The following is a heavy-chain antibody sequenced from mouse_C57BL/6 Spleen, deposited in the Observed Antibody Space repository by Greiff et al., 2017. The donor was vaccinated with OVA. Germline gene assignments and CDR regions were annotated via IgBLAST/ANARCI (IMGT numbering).Heavy chain of an antibody. Sequence: VKLMESGAELARPGASVKMSCKASGYTFTSYTMHWVKQRPGQGLEWIGYINPSSGYTKYNQKFKDKATLTADKSSSTAYMQLSSLTSEDSAVYYCAREGISLLFDYWGQGTTLTVSS. V-gene: IGHV1-4*01. J-gene: IGHJ2*01. CDR2: INPSSGYT. CDR1: GYTFTSYT. CDR3: AREGISLLFDY.